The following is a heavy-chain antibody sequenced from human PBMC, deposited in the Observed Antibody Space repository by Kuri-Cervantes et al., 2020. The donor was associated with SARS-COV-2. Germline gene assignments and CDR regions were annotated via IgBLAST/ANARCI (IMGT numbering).Heavy chain of an antibody. V-gene: IGHV5-51*01. CDR1: GYSFTSYW. D-gene: IGHD2-15*01. Sequence: GEALKISCKGSGYSFTSYWIGWVCQMPGKGLEWMGIIYPGDSDTRYSPSFQGQVTISADKSITTAYLQWSSLKASDTAMYYCARPGYCSGGSCYSLYYWGQGTLVTVSS. J-gene: IGHJ4*02. CDR2: IYPGDSDT. CDR3: ARPGYCSGGSCYSLYY.